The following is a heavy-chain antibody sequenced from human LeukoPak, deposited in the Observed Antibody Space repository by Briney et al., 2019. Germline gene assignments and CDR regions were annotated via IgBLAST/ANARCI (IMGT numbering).Heavy chain of an antibody. CDR3: AKPKMVTDYYYYMDV. V-gene: IGHV3-23*01. J-gene: IGHJ6*03. CDR2: ISGSGGSK. Sequence: GGSLRLSCAASGFTFSSYAMSWVRQAPGKGLEWVSAISGSGGSKYYADSVKGRFTISRDNSKNTLYLQMNSLRAEDTAVYYCAKPKMVTDYYYYMDVWGKGTTVTVSS. CDR1: GFTFSSYA. D-gene: IGHD5-18*01.